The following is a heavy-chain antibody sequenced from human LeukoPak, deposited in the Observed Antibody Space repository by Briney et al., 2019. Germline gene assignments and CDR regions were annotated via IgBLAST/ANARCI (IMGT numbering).Heavy chain of an antibody. V-gene: IGHV4-39*07. CDR1: GGSISSSSYY. CDR2: IYYSGST. Sequence: SETLSLTCTVSGGSISSSSYYWGWIRQPPGKGLEWIGSIYYSGSTYYNPSLKSRVTISVDTSKNQFSLKLSSVTAADTAVYYCARDTYYGSSWYPYFTDYWGRGTLVTVSS. CDR3: ARDTYYGSSWYPYFTDY. J-gene: IGHJ4*02. D-gene: IGHD6-13*01.